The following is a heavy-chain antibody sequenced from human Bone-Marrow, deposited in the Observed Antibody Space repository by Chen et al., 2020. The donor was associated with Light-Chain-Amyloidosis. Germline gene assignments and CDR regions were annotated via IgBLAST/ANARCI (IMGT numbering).Heavy chain of an antibody. J-gene: IGHJ4*02. CDR2: IYSDESDT. V-gene: IGHV5-51*01. CDR1: GYRCFNYW. D-gene: IGHD6-19*01. Sequence: EVQLVQSGAEVKKPGESLKITCMGSGYRCFNYWIGWVRQIPGKGLELMGMIYSDESDTRYGASLHGPFTISAAKSISTAYRQWTRLKASDRALFHFAITVSSTDVFLGFFAIWGQGNLGTVSS. CDR3: AITVSSTDVFLGFFAI.